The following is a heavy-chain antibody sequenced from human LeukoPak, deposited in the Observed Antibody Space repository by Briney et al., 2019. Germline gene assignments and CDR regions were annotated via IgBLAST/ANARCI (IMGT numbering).Heavy chain of an antibody. V-gene: IGHV1-69-2*01. CDR2: VDPEDGET. CDR3: ATDISVVVVAAGKFDP. Sequence: ASVKVSCKASGYTFTDYYMHWVQQAPGKGLEWMGLVDPEDGETIYAEKFQGRVTITADTSTDTAYMELSSLRSEDTAVYYCATDISVVVVAAGKFDPWGQGTLVTVSS. D-gene: IGHD2-15*01. J-gene: IGHJ5*02. CDR1: GYTFTDYY.